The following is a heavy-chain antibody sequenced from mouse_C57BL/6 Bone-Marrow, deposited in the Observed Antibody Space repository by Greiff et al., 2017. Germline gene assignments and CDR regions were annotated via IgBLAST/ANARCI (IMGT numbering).Heavy chain of an antibody. CDR2: IDPETGGT. D-gene: IGHD2-3*01. CDR1: GYTFTDYE. V-gene: IGHV1-15*01. CDR3: TRFHNDLYYYAMDY. Sequence: VKLMESGAELVRPGASVTLSCKASGYTFTDYEMHWVKQTPVHGLEWTGAIDPETGGTAYNQKFKGKAILTADKSSSTAYMELRSLTSEDSAVYYCTRFHNDLYYYAMDYWGQGTSVTVSS. J-gene: IGHJ4*01.